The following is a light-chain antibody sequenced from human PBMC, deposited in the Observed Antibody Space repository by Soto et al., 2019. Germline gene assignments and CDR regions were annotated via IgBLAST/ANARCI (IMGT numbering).Light chain of an antibody. CDR1: SSDVGSYNR. Sequence: QSALTQPPSVSGSPGQSVTISCTGTSSDVGSYNRVSWYQQSPGTAPKLMIYDVSNRPSGVSDRFSGSKSGNTASLTISGLQAEDEADYYCNSYTTSNTYVFGSGTTLTVL. V-gene: IGLV2-18*02. J-gene: IGLJ1*01. CDR2: DVS. CDR3: NSYTTSNTYV.